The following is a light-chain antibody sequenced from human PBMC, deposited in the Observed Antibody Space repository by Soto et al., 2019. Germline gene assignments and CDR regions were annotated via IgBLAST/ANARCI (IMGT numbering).Light chain of an antibody. CDR1: QSISSS. V-gene: IGKV1-39*01. CDR3: QQCYSTPYT. Sequence: DIQMTQSPSSLSASVGGRVTITCRASQSISSSLNWYQQKPGKAPKLLIYAASSLQSGVPSRFSGSGSGTDFTLTISSLQPEDFATYYCQQCYSTPYTFGPGTKVDIK. J-gene: IGKJ2*01. CDR2: AAS.